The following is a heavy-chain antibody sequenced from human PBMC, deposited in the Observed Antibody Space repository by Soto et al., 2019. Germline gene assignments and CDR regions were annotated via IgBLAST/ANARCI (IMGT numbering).Heavy chain of an antibody. D-gene: IGHD2-15*01. J-gene: IGHJ3*02. CDR2: ISSSGSTI. CDR3: ASRVCSGGSCYSHDAFDI. Sequence: QVQLVESGGGLVKPGGSLRLSCAASGFTFSDYYMSWIRQAPGKGLEWVSYISSSGSTIYYADSVKGRFTISRDNDKNSLYLQMNSLRAEDTAVYYCASRVCSGGSCYSHDAFDIWGQGTMVTVSS. CDR1: GFTFSDYY. V-gene: IGHV3-11*01.